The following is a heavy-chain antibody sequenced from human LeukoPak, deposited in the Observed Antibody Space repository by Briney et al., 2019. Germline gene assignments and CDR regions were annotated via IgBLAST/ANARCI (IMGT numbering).Heavy chain of an antibody. Sequence: PSETLSLTCTVSGGSMSSYYWSWIRQTPGKGLEWIGYIYYSGSTNYNPSLKSRVTISVDTPKNQFSLKLSSVTAADTAVYYCARDLRGSSCYDYWGQGTLVIVSS. CDR1: GGSMSSYY. V-gene: IGHV4-59*01. CDR3: ARDLRGSSCYDY. J-gene: IGHJ4*02. CDR2: IYYSGST. D-gene: IGHD2-2*01.